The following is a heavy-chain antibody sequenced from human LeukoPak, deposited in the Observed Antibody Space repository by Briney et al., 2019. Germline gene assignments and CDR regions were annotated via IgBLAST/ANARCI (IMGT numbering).Heavy chain of an antibody. J-gene: IGHJ4*02. CDR2: INHSGST. CDR1: GGSISGYY. Sequence: SETLSLTCAVYGGSISGYYWSWIRQPPGKGLEWIGEINHSGSTNYNPSLKSRVTISVDTSKNQFSLKLSSVTAADTAVYYCARSGGAYSSGWSYYFDYWGQGTLVTVSS. CDR3: ARSGGAYSSGWSYYFDY. D-gene: IGHD6-19*01. V-gene: IGHV4-34*01.